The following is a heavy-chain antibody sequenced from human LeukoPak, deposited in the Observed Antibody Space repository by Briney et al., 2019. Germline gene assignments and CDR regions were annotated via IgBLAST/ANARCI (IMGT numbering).Heavy chain of an antibody. CDR1: GFTFSSYG. D-gene: IGHD6-6*01. V-gene: IGHV3-30*02. J-gene: IGHJ4*02. CDR3: AREYSSSSNY. CDR2: IRYDGSNK. Sequence: PGGSLRLSCAASGFTFSSYGMHWVRQAPAKGLEWVAFIRYDGSNKYYADSVKGRFTISRDNSKNTLYLQMNSLRAEDTAVYYCAREYSSSSNYWGQGTLVTVSS.